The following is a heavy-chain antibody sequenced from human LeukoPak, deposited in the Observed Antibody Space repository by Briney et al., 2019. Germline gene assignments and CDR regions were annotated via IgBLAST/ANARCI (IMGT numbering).Heavy chain of an antibody. Sequence: PGGSLRLSCAASGFTFSSYWMSWVRQAPGKGLEWVANIKQDGSEKYYVDSVKGRFTISRDNAKNSLYLQMNSLRAEDTAVYYCASLYGGNEYAFDIWGQGTMVTVSS. V-gene: IGHV3-7*01. CDR3: ASLYGGNEYAFDI. D-gene: IGHD4-23*01. CDR2: IKQDGSEK. J-gene: IGHJ3*02. CDR1: GFTFSSYW.